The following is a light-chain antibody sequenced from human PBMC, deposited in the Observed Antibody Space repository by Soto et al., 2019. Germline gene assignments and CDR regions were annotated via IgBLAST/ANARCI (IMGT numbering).Light chain of an antibody. Sequence: DIQMTQSPSSLSASVGARIPITCRARQIIDTWLAWYQQNPGKAPKLLIYKASSLENGVPSRFSGSGSGTEFTLTISSLQPDDFATYYCQQYETYSPWTFGQGTKVDIK. V-gene: IGKV1-5*03. CDR1: QIIDTW. J-gene: IGKJ1*01. CDR3: QQYETYSPWT. CDR2: KAS.